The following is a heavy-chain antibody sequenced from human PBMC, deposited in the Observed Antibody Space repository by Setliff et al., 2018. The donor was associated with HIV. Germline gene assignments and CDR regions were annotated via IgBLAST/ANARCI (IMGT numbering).Heavy chain of an antibody. CDR3: ARAATILAFDI. J-gene: IGHJ3*02. CDR2: INAGNGNT. V-gene: IGHV1-3*01. D-gene: IGHD5-12*01. Sequence: ASVKVSCKASGYTFTSYAMHWVRQAPGQRLEWMGWINAGNGNTKYSQKFQGRVTITRDTSASTAYMELSRLRSDDTAVYYCARAATILAFDIWGQGTMVTVSS. CDR1: GYTFTSYA.